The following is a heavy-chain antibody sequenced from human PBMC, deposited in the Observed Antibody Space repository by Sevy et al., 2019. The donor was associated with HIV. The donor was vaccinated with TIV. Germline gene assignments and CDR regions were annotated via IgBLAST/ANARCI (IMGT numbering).Heavy chain of an antibody. Sequence: SETLSLTCSVSGGSISSHYWSWIRQPAGEGLEWIGRIDTSGGTNYNPSLKTRVTMSRDTSKNQFSLRLSSVTAADTAVYYRARYNFWTGHYDYFDYWGPGALVTVSS. CDR2: IDTSGGT. D-gene: IGHD3-3*01. CDR3: ARYNFWTGHYDYFDY. J-gene: IGHJ4*02. CDR1: GGSISSHY. V-gene: IGHV4-4*07.